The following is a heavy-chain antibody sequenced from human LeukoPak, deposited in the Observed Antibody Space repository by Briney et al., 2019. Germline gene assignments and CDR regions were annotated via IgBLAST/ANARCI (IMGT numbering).Heavy chain of an antibody. D-gene: IGHD3-22*01. J-gene: IGHJ4*02. Sequence: GESLKISCKGSGYSFTSYWIGWVRQMPGKGLEWMGIIYPGDSDTRYSPSFQGQVTISADKSISTAYLQWSSLKASDTAMYYCARSSQGPLKPYYYDSSGYWSPPDYWGQGTLVTVSS. CDR2: IYPGDSDT. V-gene: IGHV5-51*01. CDR1: GYSFTSYW. CDR3: ARSSQGPLKPYYYDSSGYWSPPDY.